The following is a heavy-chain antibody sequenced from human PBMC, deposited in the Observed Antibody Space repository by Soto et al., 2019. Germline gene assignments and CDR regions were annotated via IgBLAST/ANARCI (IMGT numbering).Heavy chain of an antibody. CDR2: IYPGDSDT. Sequence: PGESLKISCKGSGYSFTIYWIGWVRQMPGKGLEWMGIIYPGDSDTRYSPSFQGQVTISADKPISTAYLQWSSLKASDTAMYYCARHAEDDYYYYGMDVWGQGTTVTVSS. CDR3: ARHAEDDYYYYGMDV. V-gene: IGHV5-51*01. J-gene: IGHJ6*02. CDR1: GYSFTIYW.